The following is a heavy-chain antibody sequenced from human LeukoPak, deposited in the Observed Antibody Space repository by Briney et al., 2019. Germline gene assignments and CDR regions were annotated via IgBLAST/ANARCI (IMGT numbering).Heavy chain of an antibody. Sequence: SETLSLTCAVYGGSFSGYYWSWIRQPPGKGLEWIGEINHSGSTNYNPSPKSRVTISVDTSKNQFSLKLSSVTAADTAVYYCARVGYSYGQTYYFDYWGQGTLVTVSS. CDR2: INHSGST. CDR1: GGSFSGYY. V-gene: IGHV4-34*01. CDR3: ARVGYSYGQTYYFDY. J-gene: IGHJ4*02. D-gene: IGHD5-18*01.